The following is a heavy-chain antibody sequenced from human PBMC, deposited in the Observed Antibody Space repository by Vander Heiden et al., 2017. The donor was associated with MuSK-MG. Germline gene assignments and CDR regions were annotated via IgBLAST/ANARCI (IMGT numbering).Heavy chain of an antibody. J-gene: IGHJ4*02. V-gene: IGHV3-11*01. Sequence: GFSFSDYYMSWIRQAPGKGLEWVSYISSSGSTIYYADSVKGGFTISRDNAKNSLYLQMNSVRAEDTAVYYCARDRGIAAAGPCWGQGTLVTVSS. CDR2: ISSSGSTI. CDR3: ARDRGIAAAGPC. D-gene: IGHD6-13*01. CDR1: GFSFSDYY.